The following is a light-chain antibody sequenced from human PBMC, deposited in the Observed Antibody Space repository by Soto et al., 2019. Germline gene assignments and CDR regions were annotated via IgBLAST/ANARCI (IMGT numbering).Light chain of an antibody. CDR3: QQYYTTPIT. CDR2: GAS. CDR1: QSLLYSSNNRHS. J-gene: IGKJ5*01. V-gene: IGKV4-1*01. Sequence: DIVMTQSPASLAVSLGERVTINCKSSQSLLYSSNNRHSLAWYQQKPGQPPNILIYGASIRESGVPDRFSGSGSGTDFTLTINSLQAEDVAVYYCQQYYTTPITFGQGTRLEIK.